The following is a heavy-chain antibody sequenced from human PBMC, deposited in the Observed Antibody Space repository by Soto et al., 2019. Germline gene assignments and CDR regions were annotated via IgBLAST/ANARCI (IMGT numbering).Heavy chain of an antibody. CDR2: ISGSATYT. D-gene: IGHD4-17*01. CDR1: GFTFGNHY. J-gene: IGHJ4*01. Sequence: SGGSLRLSCAASGFTFGNHYMSWIRQAPGQGLEWISYISGSATYTGYADSVKGRFTISRDNAKNSLYLHMNSLKTEDTATYYCARDSDYGDYFFGYWGHGTLVTVSS. V-gene: IGHV3-11*05. CDR3: ARDSDYGDYFFGY.